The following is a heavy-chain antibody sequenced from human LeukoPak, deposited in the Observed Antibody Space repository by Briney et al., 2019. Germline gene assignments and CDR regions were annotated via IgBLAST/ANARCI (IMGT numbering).Heavy chain of an antibody. CDR2: IWYDGSSK. CDR3: ARERIAVAGDYYFDY. V-gene: IGHV3-33*01. D-gene: IGHD6-19*01. Sequence: GRSLRLSCAASGFTFSSYGMHWVRQAPGKGLEWVAVIWYDGSSKYYADSVKGRFTISRDNSKNTLYLQMNSLRAEDTAVYYCARERIAVAGDYYFDYWGQGTLVTVSS. CDR1: GFTFSSYG. J-gene: IGHJ4*02.